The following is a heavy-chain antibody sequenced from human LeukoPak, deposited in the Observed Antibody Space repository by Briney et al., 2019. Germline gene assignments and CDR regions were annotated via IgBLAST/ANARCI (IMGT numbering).Heavy chain of an antibody. D-gene: IGHD5-12*01. J-gene: IGHJ6*03. CDR1: GYTFTSYY. CDR3: AREDMSGYDLNYYYMDV. V-gene: IGHV1-18*04. CDR2: ISAYNGNT. Sequence: GASVKVSCKASGYTFTSYYMHWVRQAPGQGLEWMGWISAYNGNTNYAQKLQGRVTMTTDTSTSTAYMELRSLRSDDTAVYYCAREDMSGYDLNYYYMDVWGKGTTVTVSS.